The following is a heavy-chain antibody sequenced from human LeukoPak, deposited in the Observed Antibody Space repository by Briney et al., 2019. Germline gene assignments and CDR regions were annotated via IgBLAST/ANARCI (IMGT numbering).Heavy chain of an antibody. CDR3: AKGGGGSYYNYFDY. CDR2: ISWNSGSI. CDR1: GFTFDDYA. Sequence: PGRSLRLSCAASGFTFDDYAMHWVRQAPGKGLEWVSGISWNSGSIGYADSVKGRFTISRDNARNSLYLQMNSLRAEDMALYYCAKGGGGSYYNYFDYWGQGTLVTVSS. V-gene: IGHV3-9*03. J-gene: IGHJ4*02. D-gene: IGHD1-26*01.